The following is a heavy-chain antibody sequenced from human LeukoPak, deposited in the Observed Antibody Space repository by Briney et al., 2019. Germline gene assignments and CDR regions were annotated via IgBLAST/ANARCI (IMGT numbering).Heavy chain of an antibody. V-gene: IGHV4-34*01. J-gene: IGHJ5*02. CDR3: ARDYYGSGSYYKGCWFDP. CDR2: INHSGST. CDR1: GGSFSGYY. D-gene: IGHD3-10*01. Sequence: SETLSLTCAVYGGSFSGYYWSWIRQPPGKGLEWIGEINHSGSTNYNPSLKSRVTISVDTSKNQFSLKLSSVTAAGTAVYYCARDYYGSGSYYKGCWFDPWGQGTLVTVSS.